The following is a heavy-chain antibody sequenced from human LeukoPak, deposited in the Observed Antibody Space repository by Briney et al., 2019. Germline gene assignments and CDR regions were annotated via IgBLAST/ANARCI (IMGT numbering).Heavy chain of an antibody. J-gene: IGHJ5*02. CDR3: AREPPQYQLLSLTPHNWFDP. Sequence: GASVKVSCKASGYTFTSYDINWVRQATGQGLEWMGWMNPNSGNTGYAQKFQGRVTMTRNTSISTAHMELSSLRSEDTAVYYCAREPPQYQLLSLTPHNWFDPWGQGTLVTVSS. D-gene: IGHD2-2*01. CDR2: MNPNSGNT. V-gene: IGHV1-8*01. CDR1: GYTFTSYD.